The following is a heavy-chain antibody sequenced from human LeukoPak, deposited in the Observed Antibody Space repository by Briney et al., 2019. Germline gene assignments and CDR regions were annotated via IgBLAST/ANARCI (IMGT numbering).Heavy chain of an antibody. D-gene: IGHD2-2*02. CDR1: GYTFTRNG. CDR3: ATSLRNIVVVPAAIFYKSYYYYGMDV. Sequence: ASVKVSCKASGYTFTRNGISWVRQAPGQGLEWMGWINGYNGNTNYAQKLQGRVTMTTDTSTGTAYMELRSLRSDDTAVYYCATSLRNIVVVPAAIFYKSYYYYGMDVWGKGTTVTVSS. CDR2: INGYNGNT. V-gene: IGHV1-18*04. J-gene: IGHJ6*04.